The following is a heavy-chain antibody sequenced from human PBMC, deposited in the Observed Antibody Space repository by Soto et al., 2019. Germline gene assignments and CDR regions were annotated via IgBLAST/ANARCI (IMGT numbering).Heavy chain of an antibody. Sequence: PVGSRRLSCAASGFTFSSYGMHWVRQAPGKGLEWVAVIWYDGSNKYYADSVKGRFTISRDNSKNTLYLQMNSLRAEDTAVYYCAKDQEAYYDSSGPDYWGQGTLVTVSS. J-gene: IGHJ4*02. CDR3: AKDQEAYYDSSGPDY. V-gene: IGHV3-30*02. CDR1: GFTFSSYG. D-gene: IGHD3-22*01. CDR2: IWYDGSNK.